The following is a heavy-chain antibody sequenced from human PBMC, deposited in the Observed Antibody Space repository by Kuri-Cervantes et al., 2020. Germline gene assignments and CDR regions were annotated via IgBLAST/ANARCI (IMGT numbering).Heavy chain of an antibody. J-gene: IGHJ5*02. Sequence: GSLRLSCAVYGGSFSGYYWSWIRQPPGKGLEWIGEINHSGSTNYNPSLKSRVTISIDTSKNQFSLKLSSVTAADTAVYYCARVTDATGNDRGGGRFDPWGQGTLVTVSS. CDR2: INHSGST. CDR1: GGSFSGYY. CDR3: ARVTDATGNDRGGGRFDP. V-gene: IGHV4-34*01. D-gene: IGHD1-1*01.